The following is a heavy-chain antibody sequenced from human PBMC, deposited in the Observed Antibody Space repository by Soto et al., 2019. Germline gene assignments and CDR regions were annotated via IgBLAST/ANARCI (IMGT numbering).Heavy chain of an antibody. CDR1: GFTFSSYW. V-gene: IGHV3-74*01. CDR3: VRDYVGLGIDY. D-gene: IGHD3-16*01. Sequence: EVQLVESGGGLVQPGGSLRLSCAASGFTFSSYWMHWARQAPGKGLVWLSHIDSDGSSTTYADSVKGRFTISRDNAKNMVYLQMNSLRAEDTAVYYCVRDYVGLGIDYWGLGTLVTVSS. J-gene: IGHJ4*02. CDR2: IDSDGSST.